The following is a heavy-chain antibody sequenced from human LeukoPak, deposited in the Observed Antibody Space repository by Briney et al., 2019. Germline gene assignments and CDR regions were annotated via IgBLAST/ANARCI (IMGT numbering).Heavy chain of an antibody. CDR1: GFTFDDYA. Sequence: GGSLRLSCAASGFTFDDYAMHWVRQAPGKGLEWVSGISWNSGSIGYADSVKGRFTISRDNAKNSLYLQMNSLRAEDTALYYCAKGSYGSGSYPLYFDYWGQGTLVTVSS. CDR3: AKGSYGSGSYPLYFDY. D-gene: IGHD3-10*01. V-gene: IGHV3-9*01. J-gene: IGHJ4*02. CDR2: ISWNSGSI.